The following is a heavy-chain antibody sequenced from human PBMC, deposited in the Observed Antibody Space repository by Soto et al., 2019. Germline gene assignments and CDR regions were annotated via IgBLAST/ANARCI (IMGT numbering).Heavy chain of an antibody. CDR3: AKVGYYYGCFDHWFFDL. Sequence: EVQLLESGGGLVQPGGSLRLSCAASGFTLSSYAMTWVRQAPGKGLEWVSDITRSGADTNYIESVKGLFTISRDNSKTSLYLQMISLIAVDTAVYYCAKVGYYYGCFDHWFFDLWGRGTMVTVSS. CDR1: GFTLSSYA. D-gene: IGHD3-10*01. J-gene: IGHJ2*01. V-gene: IGHV3-23*01. CDR2: ITRSGADT.